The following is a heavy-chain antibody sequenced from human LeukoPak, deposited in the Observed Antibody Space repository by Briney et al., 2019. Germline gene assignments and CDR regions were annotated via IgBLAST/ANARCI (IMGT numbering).Heavy chain of an antibody. Sequence: GGSLRLSCAPSGFTFSTYWMSWVRQAPGKGLEWVATIKPDGTEKYYVDSVKGRFTISRDNAKNSLYLQINSLRADDTAVYYCARSLYYFDYWGQGTLVTVSS. J-gene: IGHJ4*02. CDR1: GFTFSTYW. CDR3: ARSLYYFDY. CDR2: IKPDGTEK. V-gene: IGHV3-7*01.